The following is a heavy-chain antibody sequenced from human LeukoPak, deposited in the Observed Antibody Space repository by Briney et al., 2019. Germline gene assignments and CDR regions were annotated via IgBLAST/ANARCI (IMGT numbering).Heavy chain of an antibody. J-gene: IGHJ5*02. V-gene: IGHV3-30*04. CDR3: AKDSALYYYGSGSFSYENWFDP. CDR1: GFTFSSYA. D-gene: IGHD3-10*01. CDR2: ISYDGSNK. Sequence: GGSLILSCAASGFTFSSYAMHWVRQAPGKGLEWVAVISYDGSNKDYADSVKGRFTISRDNSKNTLYLQMNSLRAEDTAVYYCAKDSALYYYGSGSFSYENWFDPWGQGTLVTVSS.